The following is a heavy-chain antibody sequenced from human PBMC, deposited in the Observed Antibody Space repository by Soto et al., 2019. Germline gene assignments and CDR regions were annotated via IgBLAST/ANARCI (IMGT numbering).Heavy chain of an antibody. CDR1: GFNFSTYD. CDR2: ISEDGSGK. J-gene: IGHJ3*02. CDR3: ARSRVGDSSGWIDAFDI. D-gene: IGHD6-19*01. V-gene: IGHV3-33*08. Sequence: GGSLRLSCAASGFNFSTYDMSWVRQAPGKGLEWVAVISEDGSGKYNADSVKGRFTISRDNSKNTLYLQMNSLRAEDTAVYYCARSRVGDSSGWIDAFDIWGQGTMVTVSS.